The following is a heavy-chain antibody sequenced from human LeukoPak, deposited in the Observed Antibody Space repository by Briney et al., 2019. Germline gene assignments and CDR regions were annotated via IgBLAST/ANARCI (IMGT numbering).Heavy chain of an antibody. CDR1: GGSISSSNW. D-gene: IGHD1-26*01. CDR3: ARGRPYSGGYHLDY. V-gene: IGHV4-4*02. CDR2: IYYSGST. Sequence: SETLSLTCAVSGGSISSSNWWSWVRQPPGKGLAWIGNIYYSGSTYYNPSLKSRVTMSVDTSKNQFFLKLNSVTAAGTAVYYCARGRPYSGGYHLDYWGQGTLVTVSA. J-gene: IGHJ4*02.